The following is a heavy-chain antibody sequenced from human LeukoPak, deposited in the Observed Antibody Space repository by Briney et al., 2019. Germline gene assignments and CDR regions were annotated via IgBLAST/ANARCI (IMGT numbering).Heavy chain of an antibody. CDR3: ARDVLWRTGTTLFDY. J-gene: IGHJ4*02. Sequence: SGGSLRLSCAASGFTFSSYEMNWVRRAPGKGLEWVSYISSGGSTIYYADSVKGRFTISRDNAKNSLYLQMNSLRVEDTAVYYCARDVLWRTGTTLFDYWGRGTLVTISS. V-gene: IGHV3-48*03. CDR1: GFTFSSYE. CDR2: ISSGGSTI. D-gene: IGHD1-1*01.